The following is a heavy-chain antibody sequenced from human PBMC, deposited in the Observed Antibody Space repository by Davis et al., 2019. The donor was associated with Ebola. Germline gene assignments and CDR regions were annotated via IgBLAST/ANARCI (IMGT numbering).Heavy chain of an antibody. CDR2: INWNGGST. V-gene: IGHV3-20*04. CDR1: GFTFDDYA. Sequence: GGSLRLSCTASGFTFDDYAMTWVRQAPGKGLEWVSGINWNGGSTGYADSVKGRFTISRDNAKNSLYLQMNSLRAEDTAIYYCARGGYYETTGYSHAAFDVWGQGTMVTVSS. D-gene: IGHD3-22*01. J-gene: IGHJ3*01. CDR3: ARGGYYETTGYSHAAFDV.